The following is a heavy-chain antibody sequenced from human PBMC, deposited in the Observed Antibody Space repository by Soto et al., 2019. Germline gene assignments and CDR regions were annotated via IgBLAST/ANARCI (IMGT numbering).Heavy chain of an antibody. CDR3: AKDIYTRGYCSSTSCLVRAFDI. CDR1: GFTFDDYA. Sequence: GGSLRLSCAASGFTFDDYAMHWVRQAPGKGLEWVSGISWNSGSIGYADSVKGRFTISRDNAKNSLYLQMNSLRAEDTALYYCAKDIYTRGYCSSTSCLVRAFDIWGQGTMVTVSS. D-gene: IGHD2-2*01. V-gene: IGHV3-9*01. CDR2: ISWNSGSI. J-gene: IGHJ3*02.